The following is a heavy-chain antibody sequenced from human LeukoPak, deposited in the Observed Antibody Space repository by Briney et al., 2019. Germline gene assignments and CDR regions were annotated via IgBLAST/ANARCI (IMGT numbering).Heavy chain of an antibody. CDR3: ARAYSANTVVVPAAMSYYYYYYMDV. CDR1: GYTFTSYG. D-gene: IGHD2-2*01. J-gene: IGHJ6*03. Sequence: ASVKVSCKAFGYTFTSYGISWVRQAPGQRLEWMGWISAYNGNTNYAQKLQGRVTMTTDTSTSTAYMELRSLRSDDTAVYYCARAYSANTVVVPAAMSYYYYYYMDVWGKGTTVTVSS. V-gene: IGHV1-18*01. CDR2: ISAYNGNT.